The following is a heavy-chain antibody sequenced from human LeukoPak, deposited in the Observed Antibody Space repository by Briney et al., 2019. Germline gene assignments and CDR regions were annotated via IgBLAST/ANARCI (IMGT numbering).Heavy chain of an antibody. CDR2: ISGSGGST. D-gene: IGHD3-22*01. CDR1: GFTFSSYA. CDR3: AKDLWHSGLDYFDY. V-gene: IGHV3-23*01. J-gene: IGHJ4*02. Sequence: HPGGSLRLSCAASGFTFSSYAMSWVRQAPGKGLEWVSAISGSGGSTYYADSVKGRFTISRNNSKNTLYLQMNSLRAEDTAVYYCAKDLWHSGLDYFDYWGQGTLVTVSS.